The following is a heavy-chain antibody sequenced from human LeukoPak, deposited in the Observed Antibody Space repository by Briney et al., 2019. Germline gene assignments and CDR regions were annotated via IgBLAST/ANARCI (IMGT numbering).Heavy chain of an antibody. D-gene: IGHD3-9*01. CDR3: ARESPENYDILTGYYMFDP. J-gene: IGHJ5*02. CDR2: IIPIFGTA. Sequence: SVKVSCKASGGTFSSYAISWVRQAPGQGLEWMGGIIPIFGTANYAQKFQGRVTITADESTSTAYMELSSLRSEDTAVYYCARESPENYDILTGYYMFDPWGQGTLVTVSS. V-gene: IGHV1-69*13. CDR1: GGTFSSYA.